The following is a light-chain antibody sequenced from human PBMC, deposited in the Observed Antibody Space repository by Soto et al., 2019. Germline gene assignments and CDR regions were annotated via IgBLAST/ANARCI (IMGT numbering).Light chain of an antibody. V-gene: IGLV1-47*01. CDR2: RNN. CDR1: SSNIGSNY. Sequence: QAVVTQPPSASGTPGQWVTISCSGSSSNIGSNYVYWYQQLPGTAPKLLIYRNNQRPSGVPDRFSGSKSGTSASLAISGLRSEDEADYYCAAWDDSLSGRVFGGGTKLTVL. J-gene: IGLJ2*01. CDR3: AAWDDSLSGRV.